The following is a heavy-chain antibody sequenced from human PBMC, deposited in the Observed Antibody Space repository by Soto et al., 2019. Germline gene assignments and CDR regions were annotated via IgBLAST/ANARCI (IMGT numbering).Heavy chain of an antibody. D-gene: IGHD3-22*01. CDR1: GGSISSYY. V-gene: IGHV4-59*01. J-gene: IGHJ3*02. CDR3: ARGRGNYYDSSGYYSLDAFDI. CDR2: IYYSGST. Sequence: ASETLSLTCTVSGGSISSYYWSWIRQPPGKGLEWIGYIYYSGSTNYNPSLKSRVTISVDTSKNQFSLKLSSVTAADTAVYYCARGRGNYYDSSGYYSLDAFDIWGQGTMVTVSS.